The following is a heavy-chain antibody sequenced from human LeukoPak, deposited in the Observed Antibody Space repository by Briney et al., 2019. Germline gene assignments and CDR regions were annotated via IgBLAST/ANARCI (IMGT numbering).Heavy chain of an antibody. V-gene: IGHV1-2*02. Sequence: ASVKVSCKASGYTFTGYFMHWVGPAAGQGLEWMGWINPNSGGTNYAQKFQGRVIMTRDTSISTAYMELSRLRSDDTAVYYCARVGYYDSSGYYSDFDYWGQGTLVTVSS. CDR3: ARVGYYDSSGYYSDFDY. CDR1: GYTFTGYF. J-gene: IGHJ4*02. CDR2: INPNSGGT. D-gene: IGHD3-22*01.